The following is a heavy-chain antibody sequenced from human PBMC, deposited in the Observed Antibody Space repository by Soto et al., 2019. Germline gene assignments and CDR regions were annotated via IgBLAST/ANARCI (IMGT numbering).Heavy chain of an antibody. Sequence: LSQTLSLTCAISGDSVSSNSAAWNWIRQSPSRGLEWLGRTYYRSKWYNDYAVSVKSRITINPDTSKNQFSLQLNSVTPEDTAVYYCARDPDYGSGRGYYYYGMDVWGQGTTVTVSS. V-gene: IGHV6-1*01. J-gene: IGHJ6*02. CDR2: TYYRSKWYN. CDR3: ARDPDYGSGRGYYYYGMDV. CDR1: GDSVSSNSAA. D-gene: IGHD3-10*01.